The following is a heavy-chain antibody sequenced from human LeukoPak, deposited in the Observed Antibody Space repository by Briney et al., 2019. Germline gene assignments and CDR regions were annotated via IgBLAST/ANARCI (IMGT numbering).Heavy chain of an antibody. CDR2: LSGSGSNT. V-gene: IGHV3-23*01. CDR3: ARAVYTGGYGGFYFDY. CDR1: GVNFSTYA. D-gene: IGHD1-26*01. J-gene: IGHJ4*02. Sequence: GGSLRLSCVASGVNFSTYAMKWVRQAPGKGLEWASGLSGSGSNTYYADSVKGRFTISRDNSKNTLYLQMNGLRAEDTAIYYCARAVYTGGYGGFYFDYWGQGTLVTVSS.